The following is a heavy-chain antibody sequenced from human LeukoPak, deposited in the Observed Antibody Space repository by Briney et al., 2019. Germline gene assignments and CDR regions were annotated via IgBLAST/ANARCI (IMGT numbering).Heavy chain of an antibody. J-gene: IGHJ4*02. CDR3: AKDSSVPYGITN. CDR2: IVGSGGNT. Sequence: GGSLRLSCVVSGFTFSRYAMSWVRQAPGKGLEWVSAIVGSGGNTFYADSVKGRFTISRDNSKNTLFLHMNSLRAEDTAVYFCAKDSSVPYGITNWGQGTLVTVS. V-gene: IGHV3-23*01. D-gene: IGHD4-17*01. CDR1: GFTFSRYA.